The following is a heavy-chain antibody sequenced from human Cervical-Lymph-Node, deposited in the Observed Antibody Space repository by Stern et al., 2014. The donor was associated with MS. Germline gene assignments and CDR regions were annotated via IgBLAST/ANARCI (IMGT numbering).Heavy chain of an antibody. CDR2: IGTAGDT. V-gene: IGHV3-13*01. Sequence: EVQLVESGGGLVQPGGSLRLSCAASGFTFSSYDMHWVRQATGKCLEWVSAIGTAGDTYYPGSVKGRFTLSRENAKHSLYLPMNSLRAGDTAGYYCARAKYGYFDYWGQGTLVTVSS. CDR3: ARAKYGYFDY. CDR1: GFTFSSYD. J-gene: IGHJ4*02. D-gene: IGHD2-2*01.